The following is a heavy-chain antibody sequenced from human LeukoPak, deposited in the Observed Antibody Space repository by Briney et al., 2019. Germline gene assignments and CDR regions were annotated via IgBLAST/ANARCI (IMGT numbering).Heavy chain of an antibody. CDR1: GFTFSSYS. J-gene: IGHJ4*02. CDR2: ISSASGSI. V-gene: IGHV3-48*04. D-gene: IGHD2-2*01. Sequence: GGSLRLSCAASGFTFSSYSMNWVRQAPGKGLEWVSYISSASGSIYYADSVKGRFTISRDNAKNSLFLQMNSLRAEDTAVYYCARLPAYCSSTSCYYDYWGQGTLVAVSS. CDR3: ARLPAYCSSTSCYYDY.